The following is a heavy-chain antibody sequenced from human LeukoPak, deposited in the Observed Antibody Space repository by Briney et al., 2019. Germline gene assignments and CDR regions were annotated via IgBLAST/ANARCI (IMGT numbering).Heavy chain of an antibody. V-gene: IGHV3-15*01. J-gene: IGHJ4*02. Sequence: PGGSLRLSCAASGFTFSSYAMSWVRQAPGQGLEWVGRIKSRSDGGTAEYAAPVQGRFTISRDDSRNTLSLQMNSLKTEDTAVYYCTTQSPYWGQGTLVTVSS. CDR3: TTQSPY. CDR1: GFTFSSYA. CDR2: IKSRSDGGTA. D-gene: IGHD6-19*01.